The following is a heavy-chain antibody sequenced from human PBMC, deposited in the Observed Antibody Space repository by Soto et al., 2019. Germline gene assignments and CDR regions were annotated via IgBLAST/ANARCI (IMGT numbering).Heavy chain of an antibody. CDR1: GGTSTIYT. CDR2: IVPMLRIT. J-gene: IGHJ4*02. CDR3: ATEKYGAGRVGVFD. Sequence: QVQLVQSGAEVKKPGSSLRVSCETSGGTSTIYTITWVRQARGQGLQWMGRIVPMLRITNYTPDFQGRLTMTADTSTGTAHRELSSLTSEDTAVYYCATEKYGAGRVGVFDWGQGTLVSVSS. V-gene: IGHV1-69*08. D-gene: IGHD1-26*01.